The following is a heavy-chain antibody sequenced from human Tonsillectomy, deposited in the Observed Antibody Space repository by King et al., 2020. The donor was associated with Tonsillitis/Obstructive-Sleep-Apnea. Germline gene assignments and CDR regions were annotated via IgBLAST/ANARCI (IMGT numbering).Heavy chain of an antibody. Sequence: VQLQESGPGLVKPSQTLSLTCTVSGGTIRSAGYYWSWIRQHPGKGLEWIGCIYYSWSTNYNPSLKSRVTISVDTSKNQFSLKLSSVTAADTAVYYCARDPRDYPVGVGRPDADYYYMDVWGKGTTVTVSS. D-gene: IGHD3-3*01. CDR3: ARDPRDYPVGVGRPDADYYYMDV. J-gene: IGHJ6*03. V-gene: IGHV4-31*03. CDR1: GGTIRSAGYY. CDR2: IYYSWST.